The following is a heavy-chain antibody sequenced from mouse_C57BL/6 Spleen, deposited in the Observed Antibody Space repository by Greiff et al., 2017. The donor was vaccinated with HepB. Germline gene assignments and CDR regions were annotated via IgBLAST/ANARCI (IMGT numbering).Heavy chain of an antibody. CDR2: IDPETGGT. CDR1: GYTFTDYE. Sequence: QVQLQQSGAELVRPGASVTLSCKASGYTFTDYEMHWVKQTPVHGLEWIGAIDPETGGTAYNQKFKGKAILTAAKSSSTAYMELRSLTSEDSAVYYCTRHPGYYGSSFAYWGQGTLVTVSA. V-gene: IGHV1-15*01. CDR3: TRHPGYYGSSFAY. D-gene: IGHD1-1*01. J-gene: IGHJ3*01.